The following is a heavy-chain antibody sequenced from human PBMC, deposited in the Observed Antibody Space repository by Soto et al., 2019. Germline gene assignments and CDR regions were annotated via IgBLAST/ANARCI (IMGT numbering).Heavy chain of an antibody. J-gene: IGHJ3*02. CDR2: INHSGST. Sequence: PSETLSVSCAFYVGSFSVYYWSWIRQPPGKGLDWIGEINHSGSTNYNPSLKSRVTISVDTSKNQFSLKLSSVTAADTAVYYCARGLRDYDFWSGYYHDAFDIWGQGTMVTVSS. CDR1: VGSFSVYY. CDR3: ARGLRDYDFWSGYYHDAFDI. V-gene: IGHV4-34*01. D-gene: IGHD3-3*01.